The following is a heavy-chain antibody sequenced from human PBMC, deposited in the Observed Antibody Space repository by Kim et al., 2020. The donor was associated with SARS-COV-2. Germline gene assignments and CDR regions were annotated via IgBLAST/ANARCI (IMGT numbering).Heavy chain of an antibody. CDR1: GFTFSSYD. CDR2: IGTAGDP. D-gene: IGHD3-10*01. Sequence: GGSLRLSCAASGFTFSSYDMHWVRQATGKGLEWVSAIGTAGDPYYPGSVKGRFTISRENAKNSLYLQMNSLRAGGTAVYYCARGGSSTNEPKGVGELLPSYYYNGMDVWGEGTRGTVSS. V-gene: IGHV3-13*05. CDR3: ARGGSSTNEPKGVGELLPSYYYNGMDV. J-gene: IGHJ6*04.